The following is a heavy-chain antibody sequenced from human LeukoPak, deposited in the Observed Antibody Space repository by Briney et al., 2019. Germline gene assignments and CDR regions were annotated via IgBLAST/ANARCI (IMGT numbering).Heavy chain of an antibody. Sequence: PSETLSLTCVVSGYSMSIDYYWAWIRQPPGKGLEWIGTIFQGGTTYYSLSLKSRVTISLDTSKSQFSLKLLSVTAADTAVYYCARDRPLLSGWSWFDPWGQGTLVTVSS. D-gene: IGHD6-19*01. V-gene: IGHV4-38-2*02. J-gene: IGHJ5*02. CDR3: ARDRPLLSGWSWFDP. CDR1: GYSMSIDYY. CDR2: IFQGGTT.